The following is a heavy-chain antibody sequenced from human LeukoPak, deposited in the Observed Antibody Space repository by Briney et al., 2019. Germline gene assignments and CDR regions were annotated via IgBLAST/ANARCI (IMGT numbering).Heavy chain of an antibody. CDR3: ARIELYYDFWSGQDY. Sequence: ASVKVSCKASGYTFTSYGISWVRQAPGQGLEWMGWISAYNGNTNNAQKLQGRVTMTTDTSTSTAYMELRSLRSDDTAVYYCARIELYYDFWSGQDYWGQGTLVTVSS. D-gene: IGHD3-3*01. CDR2: ISAYNGNT. V-gene: IGHV1-18*01. J-gene: IGHJ4*02. CDR1: GYTFTSYG.